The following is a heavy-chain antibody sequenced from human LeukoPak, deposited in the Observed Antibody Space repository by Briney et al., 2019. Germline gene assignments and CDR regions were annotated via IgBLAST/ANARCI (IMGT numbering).Heavy chain of an antibody. Sequence: EASVKVSCKASGYTFTSYYMHWVRQAPGQGLEWMGWINPNSGGTNYAQKFQGRVTMTRDTSISTAYMELSRLRSDDTAVYYCARDLRRDGPLHYWGQGTLVTVSS. CDR3: ARDLRRDGPLHY. V-gene: IGHV1-2*02. CDR1: GYTFTSYY. CDR2: INPNSGGT. J-gene: IGHJ4*02. D-gene: IGHD5-24*01.